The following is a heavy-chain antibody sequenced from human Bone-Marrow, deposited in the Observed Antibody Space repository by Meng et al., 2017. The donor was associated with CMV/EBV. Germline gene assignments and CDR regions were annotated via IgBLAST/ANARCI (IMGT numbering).Heavy chain of an antibody. D-gene: IGHD6-13*01. CDR2: IYPGDSDT. V-gene: IGHV5-51*01. CDR1: GYSFTSYW. Sequence: GGSLRLSCKGSGYSFTSYWIGWVRQMPGKGLEWMGIIYPGDSDTRYSPSFQGQVTISADKSISTAYLQWSSLKASDTAMYYCASSPSSSSPSADWGQGTLVNVSS. J-gene: IGHJ4*02. CDR3: ASSPSSSSPSAD.